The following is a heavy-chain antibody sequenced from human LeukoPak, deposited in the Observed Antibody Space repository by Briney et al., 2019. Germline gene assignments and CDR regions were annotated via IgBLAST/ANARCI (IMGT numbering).Heavy chain of an antibody. V-gene: IGHV4-31*03. CDR2: IYYSGST. D-gene: IGHD3-9*01. Sequence: SETLSLTCTVSGGSISSGGYYWSWIRQHPGKGLEWNGYIYYSGSTYYNPSLKSRVTTSVDTSKNQFSLKLSSVTAADTAVYYCAREGILRYFGYWGQGTLVTVSS. J-gene: IGHJ4*02. CDR3: AREGILRYFGY. CDR1: GGSISSGGYY.